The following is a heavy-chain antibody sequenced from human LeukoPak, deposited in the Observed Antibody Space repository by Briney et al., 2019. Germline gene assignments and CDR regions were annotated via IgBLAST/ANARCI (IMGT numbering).Heavy chain of an antibody. CDR1: GGSIRSNNYY. CDR2: IYYSGNT. V-gene: IGHV4-39*07. J-gene: IGHJ4*02. D-gene: IGHD3-22*01. CDR3: AREDLYDSSGAFDY. Sequence: PSETLSLTCTVSGGSIRSNNYYWGWIRQPPGKGLEWIGSIYYSGNTYYNPSLKSRVTISVDTSKNQFSLKLSSVTAADTAVYYCAREDLYDSSGAFDYWGQGTLVTVSS.